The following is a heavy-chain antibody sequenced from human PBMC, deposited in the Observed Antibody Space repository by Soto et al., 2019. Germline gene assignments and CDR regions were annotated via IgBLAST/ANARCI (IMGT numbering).Heavy chain of an antibody. V-gene: IGHV3-30*18. Sequence: GGSLRLSCAASGFAFSSYTMHWVRQAPGKGLEWVALISYDGSNEYYVDSVKGRFTISRDNSKNTLYLQMNSLRAEDTAVYYLAKSPYDSLDFGYRWGQGTLVTV. CDR3: AKSPYDSLDFGYR. CDR2: ISYDGSNE. D-gene: IGHD3-22*01. J-gene: IGHJ5*02. CDR1: GFAFSSYT.